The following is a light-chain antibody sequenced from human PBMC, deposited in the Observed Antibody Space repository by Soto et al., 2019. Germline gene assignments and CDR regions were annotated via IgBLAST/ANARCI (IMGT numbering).Light chain of an antibody. CDR2: DAS. J-gene: IGKJ5*01. Sequence: IHMTQSPSSLSASVGYIFTITCQATQDIRKYLNWYQQKTGKAPKLLIYDASSLETGVPSRLSGSGSGTDFTFTISSMQTEDFETYYCQQYDNLTLIFGQGTRLEIK. CDR3: QQYDNLTLI. V-gene: IGKV1-33*01. CDR1: QDIRKY.